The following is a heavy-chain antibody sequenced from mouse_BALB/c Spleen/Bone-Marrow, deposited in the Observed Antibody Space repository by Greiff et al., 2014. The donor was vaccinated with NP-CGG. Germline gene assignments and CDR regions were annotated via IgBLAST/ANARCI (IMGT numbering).Heavy chain of an antibody. CDR1: GFNIKDTH. Sequence: DVHLVESGAELVKPGASVKLSCTASGFNIKDTHMHWVKQRPEQGLEWIGRIDPANGNTKYDPKFQGKATITADTSSNTAYLQLSSLASEDTAVYYCARYYYGSSYFDYWGQGTTLTVSS. D-gene: IGHD1-1*01. J-gene: IGHJ2*01. CDR2: IDPANGNT. CDR3: ARYYYGSSYFDY. V-gene: IGHV14-3*02.